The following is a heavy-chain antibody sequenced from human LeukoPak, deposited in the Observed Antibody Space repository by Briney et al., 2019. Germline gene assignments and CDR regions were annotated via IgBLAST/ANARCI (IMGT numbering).Heavy chain of an antibody. CDR2: ILYDGSNK. Sequence: GGSLRLSCAASGFTFSSYGMHWVRQAPGKGLGWVAFILYDGSNKYYADSVKGRFTISRDNSKNTLYLQMNSLRAEDTAVYYCAKDRGVVVPAAILDDYWGQGTLVTVSS. CDR3: AKDRGVVVPAAILDDY. CDR1: GFTFSSYG. V-gene: IGHV3-30*02. D-gene: IGHD2-2*02. J-gene: IGHJ4*02.